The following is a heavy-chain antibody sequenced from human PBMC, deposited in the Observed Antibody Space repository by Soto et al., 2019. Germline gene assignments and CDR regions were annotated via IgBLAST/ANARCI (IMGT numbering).Heavy chain of an antibody. CDR1: GFTFSSYG. J-gene: IGHJ6*02. Sequence: SLRLSCAASGFTFSSYGMHWVRQAPGKGLEWVAVIWYDGSNKYYADSVKGRFTISRDNSKNTLYLQMNSLRAEDTAVYYCAREAGCSSTRCYPHYYCYYGIDVWGQGTTVTVYS. D-gene: IGHD2-2*01. V-gene: IGHV3-33*01. CDR3: AREAGCSSTRCYPHYYCYYGIDV. CDR2: IWYDGSNK.